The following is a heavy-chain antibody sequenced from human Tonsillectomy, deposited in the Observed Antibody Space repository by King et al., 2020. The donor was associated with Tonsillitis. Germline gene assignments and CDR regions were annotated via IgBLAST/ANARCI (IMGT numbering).Heavy chain of an antibody. J-gene: IGHJ2*01. V-gene: IGHV4-39*07. CDR3: ARFSVGTMYGYLGI. Sequence: QLQESGPGLVKPSETLSLTCTVSGGSISSPNFYWGWIXLPPGXGXXXXXXXXYSXXTXXXPSLKSRITXSXXTSKSQFSLKXSSVTAADTAFYYCARFSVGTMYGYLGIWGRGTLVTVSS. D-gene: IGHD1/OR15-1a*01. CDR2: XXYSXXT. CDR1: GGSISSPNFY.